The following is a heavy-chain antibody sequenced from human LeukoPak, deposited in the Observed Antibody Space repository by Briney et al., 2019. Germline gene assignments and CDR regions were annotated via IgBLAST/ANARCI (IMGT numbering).Heavy chain of an antibody. Sequence: SVKVSCKASGGTFSSYAISWVRQAPGQGLEWMGGIIPIFGTANYAQKFQGRVTITADESTSTAYIELSSLRSEDTAVYYCARERNYYDSSGLSYYYGMDVWGQGTTVTVSS. J-gene: IGHJ6*02. V-gene: IGHV1-69*13. D-gene: IGHD3-22*01. CDR3: ARERNYYDSSGLSYYYGMDV. CDR2: IIPIFGTA. CDR1: GGTFSSYA.